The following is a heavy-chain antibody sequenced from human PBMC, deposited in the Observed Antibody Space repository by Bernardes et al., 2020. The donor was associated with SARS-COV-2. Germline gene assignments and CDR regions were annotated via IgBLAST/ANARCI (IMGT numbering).Heavy chain of an antibody. Sequence: GGSLRLSCAASGFTFSDHYMDWVRQAPGKGLECVSFFYSGDSTYYADSVKGRFTISRDNSKNTLYLQMNSLRAEDTAMYFCARALSVGYDYWGQGTLVTVSS. CDR1: GFTFSDHY. J-gene: IGHJ4*02. CDR3: ARALSVGYDY. D-gene: IGHD1-26*01. CDR2: FYSGDST. V-gene: IGHV3-66*02.